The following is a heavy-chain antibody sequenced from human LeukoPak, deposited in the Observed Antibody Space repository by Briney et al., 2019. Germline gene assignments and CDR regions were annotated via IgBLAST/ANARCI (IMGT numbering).Heavy chain of an antibody. Sequence: PGGSLRLSCAASGFTFSTFGMSWVRQAPGKGLEWVSSLDGTATRTYYADSVKGRFTISRDNSKNTLYLQMNSLRAEDTAVYYCAKDKGSSWPYDAFDIWGQGTMVTVSS. V-gene: IGHV3-23*01. CDR2: LDGTATRT. CDR3: AKDKGSSWPYDAFDI. J-gene: IGHJ3*02. CDR1: GFTFSTFG. D-gene: IGHD6-13*01.